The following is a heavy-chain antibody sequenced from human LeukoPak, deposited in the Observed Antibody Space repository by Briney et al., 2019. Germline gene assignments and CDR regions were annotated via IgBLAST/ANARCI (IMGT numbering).Heavy chain of an antibody. J-gene: IGHJ4*02. CDR3: ATDTLDSSGYYFSY. CDR2: FDPEDGEA. D-gene: IGHD3-22*01. V-gene: IGHV1-24*01. CDR1: GYTLTELS. Sequence: ASVKVSCKVSGYTLTELSMHWVRQAPGKGLEWMGGFDPEDGEAIYAQKFQGRVTMTEDTSTDTAYMEPSSLRSEDTAVYYCATDTLDSSGYYFSYWGQGTLVTVSS.